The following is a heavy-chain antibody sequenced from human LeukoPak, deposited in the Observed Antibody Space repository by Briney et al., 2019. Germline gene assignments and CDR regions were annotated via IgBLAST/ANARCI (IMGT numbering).Heavy chain of an antibody. CDR2: IYGGGST. D-gene: IGHD3-10*01. V-gene: IGHV3-66*01. CDR3: ARDYGRYYGSGPFDY. CDR1: GFTVSSNS. J-gene: IGHJ4*02. Sequence: GGSLRLSCAASGFTVSSNSMNWVRQAPGKGLEWVSVIYGGGSTYYAGSVKGRFTISRDNSKSTVYLQMNNLRVEDTAVYYCARDYGRYYGSGPFDYWGQGTLVTASS.